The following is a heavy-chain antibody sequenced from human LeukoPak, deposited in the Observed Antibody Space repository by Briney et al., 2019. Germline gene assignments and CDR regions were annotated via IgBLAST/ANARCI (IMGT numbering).Heavy chain of an antibody. CDR3: ARTYSSGWAFFDY. Sequence: GESLKISCKASGYSFSDYWIGWVRQMPGRGLEWMGVIWPDDSDTRYSPSFQGHVTISADKSISTAYLQWRSLKASDTAIYYCARTYSSGWAFFDYWGQGNMVTVSS. CDR2: IWPDDSDT. J-gene: IGHJ4*02. V-gene: IGHV5-51*01. D-gene: IGHD6-19*01. CDR1: GYSFSDYW.